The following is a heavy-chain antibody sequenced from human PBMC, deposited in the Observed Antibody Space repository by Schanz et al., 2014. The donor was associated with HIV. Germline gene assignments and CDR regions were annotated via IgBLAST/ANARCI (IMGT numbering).Heavy chain of an antibody. D-gene: IGHD6-6*01. Sequence: VQLVESGGGLVQPGGSLRLSCVASGFAFSRYWMNWVRQAPGKGLEWVANIKQDGSEKYYVDAVKGRFTISRDNAKNSVYLQMNSLRVEDTAVYFCASAYSGSSQFENWGQGDLLTVTT. CDR3: ASAYSGSSQFEN. J-gene: IGHJ4*02. CDR2: IKQDGSEK. CDR1: GFAFSRYW. V-gene: IGHV3-7*01.